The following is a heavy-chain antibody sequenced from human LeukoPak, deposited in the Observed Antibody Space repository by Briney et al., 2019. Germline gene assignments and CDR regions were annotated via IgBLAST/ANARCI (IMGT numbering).Heavy chain of an antibody. CDR3: AKNGDRGAYCSGGSCYPYFYYYMDV. CDR1: GFTFSSYG. Sequence: GGSLRLSCAASGFTFSSYGMSWVRQAPGKGLEWVSAINTTGGSTYYADSVKGRFTISRDNSKNTLYLQMNSLRAEDTAIYYCAKNGDRGAYCSGGSCYPYFYYYMDVWGKGTTVTISS. CDR2: INTTGGST. V-gene: IGHV3-23*01. D-gene: IGHD2-15*01. J-gene: IGHJ6*03.